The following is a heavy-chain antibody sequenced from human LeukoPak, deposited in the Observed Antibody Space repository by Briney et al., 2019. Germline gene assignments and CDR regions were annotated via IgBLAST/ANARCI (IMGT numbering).Heavy chain of an antibody. CDR2: IYHSGNT. Sequence: PSDTLSLTCAVSGYSISSGYYWGWIRQPPGKGLEWIGSIYHSGNTYYNPSLKSRVTMSVDTSKNQFSLKLSSVTAADTAVYYCARRYGDYRYFDYWGQGTLVTVSS. V-gene: IGHV4-38-2*01. CDR3: ARRYGDYRYFDY. D-gene: IGHD4-17*01. J-gene: IGHJ4*02. CDR1: GYSISSGYY.